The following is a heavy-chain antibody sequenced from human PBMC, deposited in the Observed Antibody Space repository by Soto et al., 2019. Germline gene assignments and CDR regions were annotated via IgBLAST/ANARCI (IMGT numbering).Heavy chain of an antibody. CDR1: GGSFSGYY. CDR3: ARGHGLDY. J-gene: IGHJ4*02. CDR2: INHSGST. D-gene: IGHD4-17*01. V-gene: IGHV4-34*01. Sequence: PSETLSLTCAVYGGSFSGYYWSWIRQPPGKGLEWIGEINHSGSTNYNPSLKSRVTISVDTSKNQFSLKLSSVTAADTAVYYCARGHGLDYWGQGTLVTSPQ.